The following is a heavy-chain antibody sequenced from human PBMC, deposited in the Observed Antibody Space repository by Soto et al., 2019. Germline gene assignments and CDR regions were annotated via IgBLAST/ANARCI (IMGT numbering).Heavy chain of an antibody. CDR1: GFTFNTYG. J-gene: IGHJ6*04. D-gene: IGHD2-15*01. CDR2: IWYDGSNK. CDR3: ARSDCTGAYCYSWPFNYGVDV. Sequence: PGGSLRLSCTTSGFTFNTYGMHWVRQAPGKGLEWVAIIWYDGSNKYYADSVKGRFTISRDNSKNTLYFQMNSLRAEDTALYYCARSDCTGAYCYSWPFNYGVDVWGKGTTVTVSS. V-gene: IGHV3-33*08.